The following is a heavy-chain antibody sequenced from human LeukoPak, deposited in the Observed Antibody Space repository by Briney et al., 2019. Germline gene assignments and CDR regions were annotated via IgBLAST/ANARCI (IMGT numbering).Heavy chain of an antibody. CDR2: IYYSGST. Sequence: SETLSLTCTVSGGSISSGGYYWSWIRQHPGKGLEWIGYIYYSGSTYYNPPLKSRVTISVDTSKNQFSLKLSSVTAADTAVYYCARFGTFPGFDYWGQGTLVTVSS. CDR1: GGSISSGGYY. CDR3: ARFGTFPGFDY. D-gene: IGHD3-10*01. J-gene: IGHJ4*02. V-gene: IGHV4-31*03.